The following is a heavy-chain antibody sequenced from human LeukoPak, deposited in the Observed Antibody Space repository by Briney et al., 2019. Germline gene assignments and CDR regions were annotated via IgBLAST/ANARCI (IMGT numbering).Heavy chain of an antibody. Sequence: ASVKVSCKASGYTFTSYDINWVRQATGQGLEWMGWMNPNSGNTGYAQKFQGRVTITRNTSISTAYMELSSLRSEDTAVYYCARGPNYYDSSGYYYLDYWGQGTLVTVSS. CDR3: ARGPNYYDSSGYYYLDY. V-gene: IGHV1-8*03. CDR2: MNPNSGNT. D-gene: IGHD3-22*01. CDR1: GYTFTSYD. J-gene: IGHJ4*02.